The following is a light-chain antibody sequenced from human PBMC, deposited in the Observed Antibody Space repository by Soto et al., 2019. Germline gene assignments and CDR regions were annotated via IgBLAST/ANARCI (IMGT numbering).Light chain of an antibody. J-gene: IGLJ2*01. CDR3: QSYDGSLATSI. V-gene: IGLV1-40*01. Sequence: QPVLTQPPSVSGTPGQRVSISCTGTSSNLGAGYDVHWYQQLPGAAPRLLIFGNNVRPSGVPDRFSGSKSGTSASLAITGLQAEDEAIYHCQSYDGSLATSIFGAGTKVTVL. CDR1: SSNLGAGYD. CDR2: GNN.